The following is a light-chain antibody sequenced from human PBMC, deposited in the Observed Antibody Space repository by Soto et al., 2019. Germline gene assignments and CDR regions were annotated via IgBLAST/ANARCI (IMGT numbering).Light chain of an antibody. CDR3: CSYAGRYTYV. Sequence: QSVLTQPRSVSGSPGQSVSISCTGTSSDVGGYNYVSWYQQHPGKAPKVMIYDVSKRPSGVPDRFSGSKSGNTASLTISGLQSEDEADYYCCSYAGRYTYVFGTGTQLTVL. CDR1: SSDVGGYNY. J-gene: IGLJ1*01. CDR2: DVS. V-gene: IGLV2-11*01.